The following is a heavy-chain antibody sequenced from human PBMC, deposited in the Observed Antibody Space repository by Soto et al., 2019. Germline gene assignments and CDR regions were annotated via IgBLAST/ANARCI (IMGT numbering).Heavy chain of an antibody. V-gene: IGHV6-1*01. Sequence: SHTLSLPCAVSGDSDASNTAAWNWIRSSPSRGLEWLGRTYYRSNWRHDYAVSVKSRITVNPDTSKNHFSLQLNSVTPDDTAVYYCARGVAGSGFDLWGQGTLVTVSS. CDR3: ARGVAGSGFDL. D-gene: IGHD6-19*01. J-gene: IGHJ4*01. CDR2: TYYRSNWRH. CDR1: GDSDASNTAA.